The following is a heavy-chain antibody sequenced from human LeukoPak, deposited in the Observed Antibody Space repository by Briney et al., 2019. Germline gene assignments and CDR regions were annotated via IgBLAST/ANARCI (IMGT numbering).Heavy chain of an antibody. CDR3: ARDNSVGDTAWWFDP. J-gene: IGHJ5*02. CDR1: GYTFTSYG. CDR2: ISAYNGNT. V-gene: IGHV1-18*01. Sequence: RASVKVSCKASGYTFTSYGISWVRQAPGQGLEWMGWISAYNGNTNYAQELQGRLSLTRDMSTSTDYMELSSLRSEDTAVYYCARDNSVGDTAWWFDPWGQGTLVTVSS. D-gene: IGHD1-26*01.